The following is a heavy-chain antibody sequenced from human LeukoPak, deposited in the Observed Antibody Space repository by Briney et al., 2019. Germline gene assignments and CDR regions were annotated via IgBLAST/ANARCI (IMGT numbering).Heavy chain of an antibody. CDR2: IHHSGST. CDR1: GGSFSGYY. V-gene: IGHV4-34*01. D-gene: IGHD3-16*01. J-gene: IGHJ6*02. Sequence: SETLSLTCAVYGGSFSGYYWSWIRQPPGKGLEWIGEIHHSGSTNYNPSLKSRVIISVDKSKNQFSLKLSSVTAADTAVYYCARWGSATWYYYGMDVWGQGTTVTVSS. CDR3: ARWGSATWYYYGMDV.